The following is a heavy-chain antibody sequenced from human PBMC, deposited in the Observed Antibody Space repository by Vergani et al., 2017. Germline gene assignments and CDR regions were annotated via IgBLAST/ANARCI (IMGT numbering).Heavy chain of an antibody. CDR3: ATLGYCSSTSCSVRSVGY. J-gene: IGHJ4*02. D-gene: IGHD2-2*01. V-gene: IGHV4-4*02. Sequence: QVQLQESGPGLVKPSGTLSLTCAVSGGSISSSNWWSWVRQPPGKGLEWIGEIYHSGSTNYNPSLKSRVTISVDKSKNQFSLKLSSVTAADTAVYYCATLGYCSSTSCSVRSVGYWGQGTLVIVSS. CDR2: IYHSGST. CDR1: GGSISSSNW.